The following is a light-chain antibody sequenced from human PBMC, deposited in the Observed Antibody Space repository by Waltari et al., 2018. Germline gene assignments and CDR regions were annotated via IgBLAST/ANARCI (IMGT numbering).Light chain of an antibody. CDR2: KDT. CDR3: LSADSSGTSKV. CDR1: ALPKQY. J-gene: IGLJ3*02. Sequence: SYELTQPPSVSVSPGQTARITCPGDALPKQYAFWYQQKPGQAPVLIIDKDTQRPSGILGRFSGYSSGTTVTMTISGVQAEDEADYYCLSADSSGTSKVFGGGTKLTVL. V-gene: IGLV3-25*03.